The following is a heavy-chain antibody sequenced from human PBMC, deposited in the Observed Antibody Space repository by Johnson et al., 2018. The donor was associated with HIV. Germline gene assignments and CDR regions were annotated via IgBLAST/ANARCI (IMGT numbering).Heavy chain of an antibody. CDR1: GFTFSSYA. CDR2: VSYDGRNQ. Sequence: VQLVESGGGVVQPGRSLRLSCAASGFTFSSYAMHWVRQAPGTGLEWVALVSYDGRNQYYAASVKGRFTISRDNSKNTLYLQMNSLRAEDTAVYFCARDAPNFFDSSGVRDDAFDIWGPGTMVTVSS. CDR3: ARDAPNFFDSSGVRDDAFDI. V-gene: IGHV3-30-3*01. D-gene: IGHD3-22*01. J-gene: IGHJ3*02.